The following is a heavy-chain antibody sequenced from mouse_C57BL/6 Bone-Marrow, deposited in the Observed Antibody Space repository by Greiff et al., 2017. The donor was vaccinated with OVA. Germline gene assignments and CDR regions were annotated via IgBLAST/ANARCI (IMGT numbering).Heavy chain of an antibody. D-gene: IGHD1-1*01. CDR2: IYPGSGST. CDR1: GYTFTSYW. V-gene: IGHV1-55*01. Sequence: VQLQQPGAELVKPGASVKMSCKASGYTFTSYWITWVKQRPGQGLEWIGDIYPGSGSTNYNEKFKSKATLTVDTSSSTAYMQLSSLTSEDSAVYYCARGAEGDYYRFAYWGQGTLVTVSA. CDR3: ARGAEGDYYRFAY. J-gene: IGHJ3*01.